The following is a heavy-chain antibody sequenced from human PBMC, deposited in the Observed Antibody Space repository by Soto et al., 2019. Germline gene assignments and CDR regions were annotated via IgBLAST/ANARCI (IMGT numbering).Heavy chain of an antibody. CDR3: TRETRAYGGLADY. V-gene: IGHV1-69*01. D-gene: IGHD4-17*01. J-gene: IGHJ4*02. CDR2: IIPLFGTP. Sequence: QVQLVQSGAEVKKPGSSVKVSCKVSGGTFNNNLINWVRQAPGQGLEWMGGIIPLFGTPNYAQKFQGRVTITAYASTSTAYMELTSLTSHDTAVYYCTRETRAYGGLADYWGQGTLVTVSS. CDR1: GGTFNNNL.